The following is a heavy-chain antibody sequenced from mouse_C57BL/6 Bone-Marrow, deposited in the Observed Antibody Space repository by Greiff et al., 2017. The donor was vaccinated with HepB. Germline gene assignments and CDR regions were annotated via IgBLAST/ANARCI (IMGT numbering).Heavy chain of an antibody. CDR3: ARGGPTIVTTWYFDV. J-gene: IGHJ1*03. Sequence: VQLKESGGGLVKPGGSLKLSCAASGFTFSSYAMSWVRQTPEKRLEWVATISDGVSYTDYPDNVKGRFTISRDNAKNNLYLQMSHLKSEDTAMYYCARGGPTIVTTWYFDVWGTGTTVTVSS. CDR1: GFTFSSYA. V-gene: IGHV5-4*01. CDR2: ISDGVSYT. D-gene: IGHD2-5*01.